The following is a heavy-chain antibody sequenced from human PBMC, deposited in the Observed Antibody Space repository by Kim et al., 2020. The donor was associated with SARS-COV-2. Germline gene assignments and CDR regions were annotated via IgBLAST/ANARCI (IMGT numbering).Heavy chain of an antibody. D-gene: IGHD3-10*01. CDR2: INHSGST. J-gene: IGHJ6*02. V-gene: IGHV4-34*01. CDR1: GGSFSGYY. CDR3: ARGGRALYYGSGRYGMDV. Sequence: SETLSLTCAVYGGSFSGYYWSWIRQPPGKGLEWIGEINHSGSTNYNPSLKSRVTISVDTSKNQFSLKLSSVTAADTAVYYCARGGRALYYGSGRYGMDVWGQGTTVTVSS.